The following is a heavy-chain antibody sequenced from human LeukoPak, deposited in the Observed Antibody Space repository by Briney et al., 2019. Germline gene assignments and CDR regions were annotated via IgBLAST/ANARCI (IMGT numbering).Heavy chain of an antibody. J-gene: IGHJ4*02. CDR3: ARNRGYYYDSSGIDY. CDR2: INADGSST. V-gene: IGHV3-74*01. CDR1: GFTFRSYW. D-gene: IGHD3-22*01. Sequence: PGGSLRLSCAASGFTFRSYWMHWVRQAPGKGLVWVSRINADGSSTTYADSVKGRFTISRDNAKNTLYLQMNSLRAEDTAVYYCARNRGYYYDSSGIDYWGQGTLVTVSS.